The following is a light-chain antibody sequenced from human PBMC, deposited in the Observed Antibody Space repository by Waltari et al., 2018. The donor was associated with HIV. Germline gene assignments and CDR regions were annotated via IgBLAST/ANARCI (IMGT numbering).Light chain of an antibody. CDR2: AVS. CDR1: SSDVGAYNL. J-gene: IGLJ3*02. CDR3: CSYVSEIVPCV. V-gene: IGLV2-23*02. Sequence: QTPPTQPASVSGSPGQSITISCTGTSSDVGAYNLFSRYHQHPGKPPRLIIYAVSERPAGVSNRFTGSKSGNTASLTISGLQAEDEADYYCCSYVSEIVPCVFGGGTKLTVL.